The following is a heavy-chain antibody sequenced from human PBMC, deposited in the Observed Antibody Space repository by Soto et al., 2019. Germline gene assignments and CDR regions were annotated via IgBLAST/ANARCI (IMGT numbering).Heavy chain of an antibody. CDR3: ARDSAGGSYYCYFDY. V-gene: IGHV1-69*01. Sequence: QVQLVQSGAEVKKPGSSVKVSCKASGGTFSSYAISWVRQAPGQGLEWMGGIIPIFGTANYAQKFQVRVTITADESTSPAYMEVSSLRSEDTAVYYCARDSAGGSYYCYFDYGGLGSLVTVAS. CDR1: GGTFSSYA. D-gene: IGHD2-15*01. CDR2: IIPIFGTA. J-gene: IGHJ4*02.